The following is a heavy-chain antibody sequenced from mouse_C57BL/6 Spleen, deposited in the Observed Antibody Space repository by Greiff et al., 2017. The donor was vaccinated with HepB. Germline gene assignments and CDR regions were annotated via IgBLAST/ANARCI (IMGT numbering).Heavy chain of an antibody. Sequence: QVQLQQSGPELVKPGASVKISCKASGYAFSSSWMNWVKQRPGKGLEWIGRIYPGDGDTNYNGKFKGKATLTADKSSSTAYMQLSSLTSEDSAVYFCARGGTTTVARYWYFDVWGTGTTVTVSS. CDR3: ARGGTTTVARYWYFDV. D-gene: IGHD1-1*01. CDR2: IYPGDGDT. V-gene: IGHV1-82*01. CDR1: GYAFSSSW. J-gene: IGHJ1*03.